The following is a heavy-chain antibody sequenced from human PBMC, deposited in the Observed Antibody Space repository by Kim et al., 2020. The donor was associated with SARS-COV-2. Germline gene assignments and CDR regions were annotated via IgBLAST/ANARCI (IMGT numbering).Heavy chain of an antibody. Sequence: SETLSLTCAVSGGSISSGGYSWSWIRQPPGKGLEWIGYIYHSGSTYYNPSLKSRVTISVDRSKNQFSLKLSSVTAADTAVYYCARVVGYSGYDSTGNWFDPWGQGTLVTVSS. CDR2: IYHSGST. D-gene: IGHD5-12*01. V-gene: IGHV4-30-2*01. CDR1: GGSISSGGYS. J-gene: IGHJ5*02. CDR3: ARVVGYSGYDSTGNWFDP.